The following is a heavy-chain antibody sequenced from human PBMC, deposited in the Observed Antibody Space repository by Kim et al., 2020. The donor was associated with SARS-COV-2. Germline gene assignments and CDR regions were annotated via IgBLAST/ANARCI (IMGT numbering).Heavy chain of an antibody. CDR1: RDSVSSNSAA. V-gene: IGHV6-1*01. CDR3: ARDFPGGAVAGRYHFDY. CDR2: TYYRSKWYN. D-gene: IGHD6-19*01. J-gene: IGHJ4*02. Sequence: SPTLSLTCAISRDSVSSNSAAWNWIRQSPSRGLEWLGRTYYRSKWYNDYAVSVKSRITINPDTSKNQFSLQLNSVTPEDTAVYYCARDFPGGAVAGRYHFDYWGQGTLVTVSS.